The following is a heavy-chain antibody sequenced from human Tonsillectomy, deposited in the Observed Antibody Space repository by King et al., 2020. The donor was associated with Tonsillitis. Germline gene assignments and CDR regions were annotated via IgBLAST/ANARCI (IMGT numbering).Heavy chain of an antibody. CDR3: ARRHVDTAWVLYYYYMDV. CDR2: INSDGSST. CDR1: GFTFSSYW. V-gene: IGHV3-74*01. D-gene: IGHD5-18*01. Sequence: VQLVESGGGLVQPGGSLRLSCAASGFTFSSYWMHWVRHAPGKGLVWVSRINSDGSSTSYADSVKGRFTISRDNAKNTLYLQMNSLRAEDTAVYYCARRHVDTAWVLYYYYMDVWGKGTTVTVSS. J-gene: IGHJ6*03.